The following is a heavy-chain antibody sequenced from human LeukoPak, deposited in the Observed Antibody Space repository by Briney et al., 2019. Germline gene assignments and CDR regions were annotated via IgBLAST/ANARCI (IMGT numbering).Heavy chain of an antibody. CDR3: AIGNNWNDHDAFDI. V-gene: IGHV4-4*07. J-gene: IGHJ3*02. CDR2: SYTSGTT. D-gene: IGHD1-1*01. CDR1: GGSMNPYT. Sequence: SETLSLTCTVSGGSMNPYTWTWIRQPAGKGLEWIGRSYTSGTTNYNRSLESRVTMSVDTSKNQFSLKLTSVTVPDTAVYYCAIGNNWNDHDAFDIWDQGTLVTVSS.